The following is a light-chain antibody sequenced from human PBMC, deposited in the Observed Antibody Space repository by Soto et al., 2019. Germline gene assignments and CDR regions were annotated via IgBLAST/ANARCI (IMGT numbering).Light chain of an antibody. CDR1: QSVISSY. CDR2: GAS. V-gene: IGKV3-20*01. J-gene: IGKJ1*01. Sequence: EIMLTQSPGTLSLSPGEGATLSCRASQSVISSYLAWYQQKPGQAPRLLIYGASSRATGIPDRFSGSGSGTEFSLTISRLEPEDFAVYYCQQYASSPGTFGQGTKVEIK. CDR3: QQYASSPGT.